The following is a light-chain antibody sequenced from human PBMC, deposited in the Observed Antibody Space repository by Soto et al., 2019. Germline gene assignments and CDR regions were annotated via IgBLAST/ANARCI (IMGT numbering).Light chain of an antibody. V-gene: IGLV1-44*01. J-gene: IGLJ1*01. Sequence: QSVLTHPPSASGTPGQRVTISCSTSSSNLGDNTVNWYQHVPGTAPKLLIYSYDQRPSGGPARFSGSRSGTSASMAISGLQSEVQADYYCAAWDATLDGHVFGTGTKVTVL. CDR2: SYD. CDR3: AAWDATLDGHV. CDR1: SSNLGDNT.